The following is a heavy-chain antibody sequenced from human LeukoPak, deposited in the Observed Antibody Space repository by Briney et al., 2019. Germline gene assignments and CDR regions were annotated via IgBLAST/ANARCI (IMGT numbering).Heavy chain of an antibody. CDR3: ALELVGEYFQH. CDR1: GFTFSSYS. D-gene: IGHD1-26*01. Sequence: GGSLRLSCAASGFTFSSYSMNWVRPAPGKGLEWVSSISSSSSYIYYADSVKGRFTISRDNAKNSLYLQMNSLRAEDTDVYYCALELVGEYFQHWGQGTLVTVSS. J-gene: IGHJ1*01. CDR2: ISSSSSYI. V-gene: IGHV3-21*01.